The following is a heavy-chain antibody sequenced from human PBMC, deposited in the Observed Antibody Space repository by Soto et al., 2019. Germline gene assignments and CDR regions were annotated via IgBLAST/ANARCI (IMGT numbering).Heavy chain of an antibody. V-gene: IGHV1-69*12. D-gene: IGHD6-6*01. Sequence: QVQLVQSGAEVKKPGSSVKVSCKASGGTFSSYAISWVRQAPGQGLKWMGGIIPIFGTANYAQKFQGRVTITADESTCTAYMELSSLRSEDTAVYYCGVFGSGNYYYGMDVWGQGTTVTVSS. CDR3: GVFGSGNYYYGMDV. J-gene: IGHJ6*02. CDR1: GGTFSSYA. CDR2: IIPIFGTA.